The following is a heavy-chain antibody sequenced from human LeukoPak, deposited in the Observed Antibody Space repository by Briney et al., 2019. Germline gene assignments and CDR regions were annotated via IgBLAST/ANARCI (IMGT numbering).Heavy chain of an antibody. CDR2: ISSSSSYI. J-gene: IGHJ5*02. Sequence: PGGSLRLSCAASGFTFSTYWMTWVRQAPGKGLEWVSSISSSSSYIYYADSVKGRFTISRDNAKNSLYLQMNSLRAEDTAAYSCARGADGVSSNSRGWFDPWGQGTLVTVSS. CDR3: ARGADGVSSNSRGWFDP. V-gene: IGHV3-21*01. D-gene: IGHD2-15*01. CDR1: GFTFSTYW.